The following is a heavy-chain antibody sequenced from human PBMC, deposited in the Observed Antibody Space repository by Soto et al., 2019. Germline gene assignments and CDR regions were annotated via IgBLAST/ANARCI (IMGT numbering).Heavy chain of an antibody. CDR1: GGTFSSYA. J-gene: IGHJ4*02. V-gene: IGHV1-69*13. CDR3: ASPYYDSSGYYTYFDY. D-gene: IGHD3-22*01. CDR2: IIPIFGTA. Sequence: SVKVSCKASGGTFSSYAISWVRQAPGQGLEWMGGIIPIFGTANYAQKFQGRVTITADESTSTAYMELSSLRSEDTAVYYCASPYYDSSGYYTYFDYWGQGTLVTVSS.